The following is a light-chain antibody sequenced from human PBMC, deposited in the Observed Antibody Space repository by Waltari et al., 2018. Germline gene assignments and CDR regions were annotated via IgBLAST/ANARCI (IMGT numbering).Light chain of an antibody. CDR3: QHYVCLPVT. CDR2: GAS. CDR1: QSVGRT. Sequence: EIVLTQSPGTLSLSPGERATLSCRTSQSVGRTLAWYQQKPGQAPRLLIYGASIRATGIPDRFSGSGSGTDFSLTISRLEPEDFAVYYCQHYVCLPVTFGQGTKVEIK. V-gene: IGKV3-20*01. J-gene: IGKJ1*01.